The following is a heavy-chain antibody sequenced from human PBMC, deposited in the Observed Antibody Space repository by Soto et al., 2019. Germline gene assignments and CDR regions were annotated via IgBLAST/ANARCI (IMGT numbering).Heavy chain of an antibody. J-gene: IGHJ4*02. CDR1: GGSFSGYY. V-gene: IGHV4-34*01. D-gene: IGHD3-10*01. Sequence: PSETLSLTCAVYGGSFSGYYWSWIRQPPGKGLEWIGEINHSGSTNYNPSLRSRVTISVDTSKNQFSLKLSSVTAADTAVYYCAAIPITMVRGVYFDYWGQGTLVTVSS. CDR3: AAIPITMVRGVYFDY. CDR2: INHSGST.